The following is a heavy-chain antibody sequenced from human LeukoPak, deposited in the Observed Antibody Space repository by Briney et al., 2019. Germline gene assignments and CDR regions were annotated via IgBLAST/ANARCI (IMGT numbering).Heavy chain of an antibody. V-gene: IGHV3-7*01. J-gene: IGHJ4*02. D-gene: IGHD4-17*01. CDR2: IKQDGSEK. Sequence: PGGSLRLSCAASGFTFSSYAMSWVRQAPGKGLEWVANIKQDGSEKYYVDSVKGRFTISRDNAKNSLYLQMNSLRAEDTAVYYCAREGYGDHFDSWGQGTLVTVSS. CDR3: AREGYGDHFDS. CDR1: GFTFSSYA.